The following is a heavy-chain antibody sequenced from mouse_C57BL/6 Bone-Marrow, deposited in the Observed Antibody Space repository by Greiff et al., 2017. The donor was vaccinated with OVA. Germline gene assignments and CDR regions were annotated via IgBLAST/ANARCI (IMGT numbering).Heavy chain of an antibody. CDR3: ARDLTGTWFAY. V-gene: IGHV1-55*01. Sequence: VQLQQPGAELVKPGASVKMSCKASGYTFPSYWITWVKQRPGQGLEWIGDIYPGSGSTNYNEKFKSQATLTVDTSSSPAYMQLSSLTSEDSAVYYCARDLTGTWFAYWGQGTLVTVSA. CDR2: IYPGSGST. J-gene: IGHJ3*01. D-gene: IGHD4-1*01. CDR1: GYTFPSYW.